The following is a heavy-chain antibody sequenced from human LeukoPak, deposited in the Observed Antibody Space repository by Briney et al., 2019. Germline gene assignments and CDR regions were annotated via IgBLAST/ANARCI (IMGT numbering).Heavy chain of an antibody. D-gene: IGHD6-6*01. J-gene: IGHJ4*02. V-gene: IGHV4-59*01. CDR1: HDCFISYY. CDR2: IYSSGNT. CDR3: ARDEGIAAQFDY. Sequence: SGTLSLTCTVSHDCFISYYWNWIRQPPGKGLEWIGHIYSSGNTNYSPALKIRITTSMDTDRNQFSLKLRSVTAADTAIYYYARDEGIAAQFDYWGQGALVTVSS.